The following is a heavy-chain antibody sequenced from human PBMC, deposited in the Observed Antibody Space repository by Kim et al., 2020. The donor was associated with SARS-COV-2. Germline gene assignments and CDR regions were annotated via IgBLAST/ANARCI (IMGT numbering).Heavy chain of an antibody. D-gene: IGHD5-18*01. CDR3: ARDFSRYSYGPDGAFDI. V-gene: IGHV4-30-2*04. Sequence: LKSRVTISLDTSKNQFSLKLSSVTAADTAVYSCARDFSRYSYGPDGAFDIWGQGTMVTVSS. J-gene: IGHJ3*02.